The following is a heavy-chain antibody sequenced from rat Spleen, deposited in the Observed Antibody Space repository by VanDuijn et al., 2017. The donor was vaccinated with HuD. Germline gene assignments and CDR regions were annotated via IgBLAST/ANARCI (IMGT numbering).Heavy chain of an antibody. V-gene: IGHV5-29*01. D-gene: IGHD2-2*01. CDR2: FSYDGFTT. Sequence: EVQLVESDGGLVQPGRSLKLSCAASGFTFSDFYMAWVRQAPTKGLEWVATFSYDGFTTYYRDSVRGRFTISSDDAKTTPYLQMDSLRSEDTATYYCARAGYLRDWYFDFWGPGTMVTVSS. J-gene: IGHJ1*01. CDR3: ARAGYLRDWYFDF. CDR1: GFTFSDFY.